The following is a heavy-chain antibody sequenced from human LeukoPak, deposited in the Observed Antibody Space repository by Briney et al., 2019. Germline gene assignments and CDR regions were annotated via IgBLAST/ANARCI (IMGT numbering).Heavy chain of an antibody. Sequence: SETLSLTCTVSGGSISSSSYYWGWIRQPPGKGLEWIGSIYYSGSTYYNPSLKSRVTISVDTSKNQFSLELSSVTAADTAVYYCARYCSGGSCYLDYWGQGTLVTVSS. CDR2: IYYSGST. V-gene: IGHV4-39*01. J-gene: IGHJ4*02. CDR3: ARYCSGGSCYLDY. CDR1: GGSISSSSYY. D-gene: IGHD2-15*01.